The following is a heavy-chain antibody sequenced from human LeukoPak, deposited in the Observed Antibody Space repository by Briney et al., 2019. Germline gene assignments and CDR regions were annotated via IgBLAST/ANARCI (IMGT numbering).Heavy chain of an antibody. CDR3: ARVGDGYIPDY. D-gene: IGHD5-24*01. J-gene: IGHJ4*02. CDR2: IHHSGST. CDR1: GYSISSGYY. V-gene: IGHV4-38-2*02. Sequence: ETLSLTCTVSGYSISSGYYWGWIRQPPGKGLEWIGSIHHSGSTYHNPSLKSRVTISVDTSKNQFSLKLSSVTAADTAVYYCARVGDGYIPDYWGQGTLVTVSS.